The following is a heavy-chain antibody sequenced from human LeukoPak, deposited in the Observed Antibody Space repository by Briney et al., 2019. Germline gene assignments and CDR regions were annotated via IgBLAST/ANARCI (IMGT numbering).Heavy chain of an antibody. Sequence: PSETLSLTCTVSGGSISSYYWSWIRQPPGKGLEWIGYIYYSGSTNYNPSLKSRVTISVDTSKNQFSLKLSSVTAADTAVYYCARNAGDYYDSSGYYPNWFDPWGQGTLVTVSS. CDR1: GGSISSYY. CDR2: IYYSGST. V-gene: IGHV4-59*01. D-gene: IGHD3-22*01. CDR3: ARNAGDYYDSSGYYPNWFDP. J-gene: IGHJ5*02.